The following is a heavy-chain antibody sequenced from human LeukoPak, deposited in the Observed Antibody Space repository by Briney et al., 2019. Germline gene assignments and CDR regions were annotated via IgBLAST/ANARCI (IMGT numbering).Heavy chain of an antibody. CDR1: GFTFSSYS. CDR3: ARVPAAAPGQGIDY. J-gene: IGHJ4*02. D-gene: IGHD6-13*01. Sequence: GALRLSCAASGFTFSSYSMNWVRQAPGKGLEWVSSISSSSSYIYYADSVKGRFTISRDNAKNTLYLQVNSLRAEDTAVYYCARVPAAAPGQGIDYWGQGTLVTVSS. V-gene: IGHV3-21*01. CDR2: ISSSSSYI.